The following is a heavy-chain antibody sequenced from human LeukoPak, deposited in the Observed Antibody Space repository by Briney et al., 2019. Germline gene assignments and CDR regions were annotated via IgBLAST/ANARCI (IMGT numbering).Heavy chain of an antibody. J-gene: IGHJ5*02. V-gene: IGHV4-34*01. Sequence: SETLSLTCAVYGGSLSGYYWSWIRQPPGKGLEWIGEINHSGSTNYNPSLKSRVTISVDTSKNQFSLKLSSVTAADTAVYYCARRIAAAAHNWFDPWGQGTLVTVSS. CDR1: GGSLSGYY. D-gene: IGHD6-13*01. CDR3: ARRIAAAAHNWFDP. CDR2: INHSGST.